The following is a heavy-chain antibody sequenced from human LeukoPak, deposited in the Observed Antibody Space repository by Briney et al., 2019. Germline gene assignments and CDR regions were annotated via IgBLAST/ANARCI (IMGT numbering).Heavy chain of an antibody. CDR1: GGSISSYY. D-gene: IGHD6-13*01. CDR2: IYTSGST. Sequence: SETLSLTCTVSGGSISSYYWSWIRQPAGKGLEWIGRIYTSGSTNYNPSLKSRVTMSVDTSKNQFSLKLSSVAAADTAVYYCARVVEAAARYFYYYMDVWGKGTTVTVSS. CDR3: ARVVEAAARYFYYYMDV. J-gene: IGHJ6*03. V-gene: IGHV4-4*07.